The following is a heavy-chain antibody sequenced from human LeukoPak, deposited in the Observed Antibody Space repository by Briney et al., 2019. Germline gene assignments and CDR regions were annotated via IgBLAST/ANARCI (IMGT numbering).Heavy chain of an antibody. V-gene: IGHV4-59*12. J-gene: IGHJ6*03. D-gene: IGHD2-2*01. Sequence: SETLSLTCTVSGGSISSYYWSWIRQPPGKGLEWIGYIYYSGSTNYNPSLKSRVTISVDTSKNQFSLKLSSVTAADTAVYYCARVLVVPAASKYYYMDVWGKGTTVTVPS. CDR2: IYYSGST. CDR1: GGSISSYY. CDR3: ARVLVVPAASKYYYMDV.